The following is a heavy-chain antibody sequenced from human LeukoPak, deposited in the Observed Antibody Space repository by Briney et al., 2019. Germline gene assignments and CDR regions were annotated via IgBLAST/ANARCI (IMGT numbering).Heavy chain of an antibody. CDR1: GYTFTNWY. J-gene: IGHJ4*02. CDR2: ISAYNGDT. V-gene: IGHV1-18*01. D-gene: IGHD6-13*01. Sequence: RASVKVSCKASGYTFTNWYIHWVRQAPGQGPEWMGWISAYNGDTNYAQKLQGRVTMTTDTSTSTAYMELRSLRSDDTALYYCARRGGILGFDYWGQGTLVTVSS. CDR3: ARRGGILGFDY.